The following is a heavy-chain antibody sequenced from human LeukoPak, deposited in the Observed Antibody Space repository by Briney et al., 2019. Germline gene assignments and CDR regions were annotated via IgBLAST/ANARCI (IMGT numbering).Heavy chain of an antibody. CDR1: GGSISSYY. CDR2: IYTSGST. Sequence: NASETLSLTCTVSGGSISSYYWSWIRQPAGKGLEWIGRIYTSGSTNYNPSLKSRVTMSVDTSKNQFSLKLSSVTAADTAVYYCAGVGSSSWSTNFDYWGQGTLVTVSS. V-gene: IGHV4-4*07. D-gene: IGHD6-13*01. J-gene: IGHJ4*02. CDR3: AGVGSSSWSTNFDY.